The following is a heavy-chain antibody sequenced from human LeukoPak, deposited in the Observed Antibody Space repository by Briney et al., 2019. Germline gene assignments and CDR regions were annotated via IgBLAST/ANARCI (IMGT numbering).Heavy chain of an antibody. D-gene: IGHD1-14*01. Sequence: GGSLRLSCAASGFALNNYGMHWVRQTPGKGLEWVAFIRYNGNNQYYADSVKGRFTISRDNSKNTLYLQMNSLKGDDTAVYYCAKGKVNLDYWGQGTLVTVSS. CDR1: GFALNNYG. CDR3: AKGKVNLDY. V-gene: IGHV3-30*02. CDR2: IRYNGNNQ. J-gene: IGHJ4*02.